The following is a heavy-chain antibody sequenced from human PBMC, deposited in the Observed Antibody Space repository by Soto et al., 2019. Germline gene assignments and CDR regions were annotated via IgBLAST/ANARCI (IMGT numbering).Heavy chain of an antibody. CDR1: GFTFSSYG. J-gene: IGHJ4*02. D-gene: IGHD6-13*01. Sequence: GGSLRLSCAASGFTFSSYGMHWVRQAPGKGLEWVAVISYDGSNKYYADSVKGRFTISRDNSKNTLYLQMNSLRAEDTAVYYCAKGTHPIGYSSSWNNNYYFDYWGQGTLVTVS. V-gene: IGHV3-30*18. CDR3: AKGTHPIGYSSSWNNNYYFDY. CDR2: ISYDGSNK.